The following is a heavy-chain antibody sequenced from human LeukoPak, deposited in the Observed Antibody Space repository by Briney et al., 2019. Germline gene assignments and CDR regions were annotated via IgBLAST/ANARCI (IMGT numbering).Heavy chain of an antibody. CDR2: ISSSGSTI. D-gene: IGHD4-17*01. Sequence: GGSLRLSCAASGFTFSDYYMSCIRQAPGKGREWGSYISSSGSTIYYVDSVKGRFTISRDNAKISLYLQMNSLRAEDMAVYYCARDHRGDRYWGQGTLVTVSS. CDR3: ARDHRGDRY. J-gene: IGHJ4*02. CDR1: GFTFSDYY. V-gene: IGHV3-11*04.